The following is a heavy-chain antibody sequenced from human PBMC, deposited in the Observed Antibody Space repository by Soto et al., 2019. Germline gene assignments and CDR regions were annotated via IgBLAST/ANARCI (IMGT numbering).Heavy chain of an antibody. Sequence: QVQLVQSGAEVKKPGASVKVSCKASGYTFSSNDINWVRQATGQGLEWMGWMNPNSGKIGYAQKFQGRVTMTRDTSISTAYLELSSLRSEDTAVYYCARSSGTTYGSNDYWGQGTLVTVSS. J-gene: IGHJ4*02. CDR3: ARSSGTTYGSNDY. D-gene: IGHD3-10*01. CDR2: MNPNSGKI. V-gene: IGHV1-8*01. CDR1: GYTFSSND.